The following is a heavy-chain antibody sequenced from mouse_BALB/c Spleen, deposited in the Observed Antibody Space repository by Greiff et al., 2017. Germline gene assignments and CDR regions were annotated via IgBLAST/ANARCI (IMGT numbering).Heavy chain of an antibody. D-gene: IGHD1-1*01. J-gene: IGHJ2*01. Sequence: VQLQQPGAELVRPGASVKLSCKASGYTFPDYWMHWVKQRPGQGLEWIGAIDTSDSYTSYNQKFKGKATLTVDESSSTAYMQLSSLTSEDYAVYYGARCEYGSSWDEWGQGTNVTVSS. V-gene: IGHV1-69*02. CDR1: GYTFPDYW. CDR3: ARCEYGSSWDE. CDR2: IDTSDSYT.